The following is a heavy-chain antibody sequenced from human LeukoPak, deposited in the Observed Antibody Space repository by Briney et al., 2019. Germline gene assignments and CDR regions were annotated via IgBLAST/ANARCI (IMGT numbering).Heavy chain of an antibody. CDR2: IYHSGDT. J-gene: IGHJ4*02. Sequence: SETLSLTCIVSGYSITSGYYWGWIRQPPGKGLEWIGSIYHSGDTYYNPSLKSRVTISVDTSKNQFSLKLDSVTAADTAVYYCAKGTSSGWYYFNYWGQGTLVTVSS. CDR1: GYSITSGYY. V-gene: IGHV4-38-2*02. D-gene: IGHD6-19*01. CDR3: AKGTSSGWYYFNY.